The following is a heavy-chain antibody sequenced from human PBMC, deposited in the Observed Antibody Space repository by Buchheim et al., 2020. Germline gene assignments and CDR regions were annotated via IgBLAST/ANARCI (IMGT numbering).Heavy chain of an antibody. V-gene: IGHV3-23*01. CDR2: ISGSGGST. Sequence: EVQLLESGGGLVQPGGSLRLSCAASGFTVSSYAMSWVRQAPGKGLGWVSAISGSGGSTYYADSVKGRFTIDRDHSKNTMYLQMNSLRAEDTAVYYCAKEAYFWSGYYNGSPNWFDPWGQGTL. CDR3: AKEAYFWSGYYNGSPNWFDP. CDR1: GFTVSSYA. D-gene: IGHD3-3*01. J-gene: IGHJ5*02.